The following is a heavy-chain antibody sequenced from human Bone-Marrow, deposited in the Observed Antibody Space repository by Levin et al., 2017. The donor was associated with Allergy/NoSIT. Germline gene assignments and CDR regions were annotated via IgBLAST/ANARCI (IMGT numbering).Heavy chain of an antibody. Sequence: ASVKVSCMASGYTFSDFDVNWVRQAAGHGLEWVGRVDPNSGDTDYSQKVQGRVILSTDPSRSIAYMELTSLTSDDTAIYYCARGWRGQRQQFLVYWGQGTLVTVSS. CDR1: GYTFSDFD. D-gene: IGHD2-8*02. V-gene: IGHV1-8*01. CDR3: ARGWRGQRQQFLVY. J-gene: IGHJ4*02. CDR2: VDPNSGDT.